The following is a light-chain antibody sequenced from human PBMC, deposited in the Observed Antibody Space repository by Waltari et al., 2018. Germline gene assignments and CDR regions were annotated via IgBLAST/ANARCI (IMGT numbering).Light chain of an antibody. J-gene: IGLJ2*01. Sequence: QSALTQPASVSGSPGQSITISCTGTTGDVGSYNLVSWYQHHPGKAPKLIIFEVTKRPAGVSGRFSGSTSDITASRTSSGLQAADEADYYCCSFVRGRPHVVFGGGTKLTVL. CDR2: EVT. CDR3: CSFVRGRPHVV. CDR1: TGDVGSYNL. V-gene: IGLV2-23*02.